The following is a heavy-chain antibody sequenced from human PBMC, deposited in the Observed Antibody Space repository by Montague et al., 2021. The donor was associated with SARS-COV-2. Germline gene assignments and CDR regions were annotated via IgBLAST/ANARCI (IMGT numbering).Heavy chain of an antibody. CDR1: GFSVSSNY. V-gene: IGHV3-53*01. D-gene: IGHD1-26*01. CDR2: IGSGGGT. CDR3: AKGGAQGSRSFDY. Sequence: SLRLSCAASGFSVSSNYLNWVRQAPGKGLEWVSFIGSGGGTYYADSVTGRFTIPGDTSRNTLYLQMNSLRAEDTAVYYCAKGGAQGSRSFDYWGQGTLVTVSS. J-gene: IGHJ4*02.